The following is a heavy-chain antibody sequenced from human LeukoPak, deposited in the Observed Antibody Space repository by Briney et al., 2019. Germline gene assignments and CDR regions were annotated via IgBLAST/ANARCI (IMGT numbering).Heavy chain of an antibody. CDR2: ITTNTGNP. CDR1: GYTFTSHS. J-gene: IGHJ4*02. V-gene: IGHV7-4-1*02. Sequence: ASVKVSCKASGYTFTSHSINWLRQAPGQGLEWMGWITTNTGNPTYAQGFTGRFVFSLDTSVSTAYLQISSLKAEDTAVYYCARDASTIRFDYWGQGTLITVSS. CDR3: ARDASTIRFDY. D-gene: IGHD5-24*01.